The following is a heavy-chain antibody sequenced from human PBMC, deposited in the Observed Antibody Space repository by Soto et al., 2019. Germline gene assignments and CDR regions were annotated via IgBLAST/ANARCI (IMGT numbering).Heavy chain of an antibody. CDR3: ARMTTVTNYYFDH. J-gene: IGHJ4*02. CDR2: IYHSGST. V-gene: IGHV4-38-2*01. CDR1: GYSISSGYY. Sequence: PSETLSLTCAVSGYSISSGYYWGWIRQPPGKGLEWIGSIYHSGSTYYNPSLKSRVTISVDTSKNQFSLKLSSVTAADTAVYYCARMTTVTNYYFDHWGQGTLVTVSS. D-gene: IGHD4-17*01.